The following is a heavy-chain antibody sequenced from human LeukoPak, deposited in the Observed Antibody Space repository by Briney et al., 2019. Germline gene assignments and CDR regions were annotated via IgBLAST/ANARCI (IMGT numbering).Heavy chain of an antibody. D-gene: IGHD3-16*01. J-gene: IGHJ4*02. Sequence: ASVKVSCKASGDSLTAYGISWVRQAPGQGLEWMGWISGYDSATHYVEKFQGRVAMTTDTSTNTVYMELRSLTSDDTAEYFCATSRGYFDDWGQGTLVTVSS. CDR1: GDSLTAYG. CDR3: ATSRGYFDD. CDR2: ISGYDSAT. V-gene: IGHV1-18*01.